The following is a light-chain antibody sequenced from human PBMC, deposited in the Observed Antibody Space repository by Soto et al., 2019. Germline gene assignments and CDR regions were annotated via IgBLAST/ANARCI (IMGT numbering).Light chain of an antibody. CDR3: SSYAGSNNYV. V-gene: IGLV2-8*01. J-gene: IGLJ1*01. Sequence: QSALTQPPSASGSPGQSVTISCTGTSSDVGGYNYVSWYQQHPGKAPKLMIYEVSKRPSGVPDRFSGSKSGNTASLTASGLQAEDEADYDCSSYAGSNNYVFGTGTKLTVL. CDR1: SSDVGGYNY. CDR2: EVS.